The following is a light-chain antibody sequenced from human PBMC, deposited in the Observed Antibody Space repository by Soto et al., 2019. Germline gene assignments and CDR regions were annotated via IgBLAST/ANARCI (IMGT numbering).Light chain of an antibody. Sequence: EIVLTQSPGTLSLSPGERATLSCRSSHSVSSNYLAWYQQKPGQAPRLLIYDASSRATGIPDRFSGSGSGTDFTLSISRLEPVDFAVYYCQQYSISPTLGQGNKVEIK. CDR3: QQYSISPT. CDR2: DAS. CDR1: HSVSSNY. V-gene: IGKV3-20*01. J-gene: IGKJ1*01.